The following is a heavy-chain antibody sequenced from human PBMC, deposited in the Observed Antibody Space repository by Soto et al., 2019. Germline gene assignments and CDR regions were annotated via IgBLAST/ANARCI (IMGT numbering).Heavy chain of an antibody. J-gene: IGHJ4*02. V-gene: IGHV3-15*07. CDR1: GFTFTKAW. D-gene: IGHD3-22*01. Sequence: GGSLRLSCAASGFTFTKAWMSWVRQAPGKGLEWVGRIKSKIDGGTTDYSATVKGRFTISRDDSEDMLYLRMDSLKTEDTAVYYCTTGVEKYYYDTSGYLAFDYWVQGTQVTVSS. CDR2: IKSKIDGGTT. CDR3: TTGVEKYYYDTSGYLAFDY.